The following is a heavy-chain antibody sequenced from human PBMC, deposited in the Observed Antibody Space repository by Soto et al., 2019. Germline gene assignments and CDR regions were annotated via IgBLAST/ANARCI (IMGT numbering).Heavy chain of an antibody. CDR1: GGTFSSYT. CDR3: ARDIGGYSDYVQEDH. D-gene: IGHD5-12*01. J-gene: IGHJ4*02. CDR2: IIPILGIA. V-gene: IGHV1-69*08. Sequence: QVQLVQSGAEVKKPGSSVKVSCKASGGTFSSYTISWVRQAPGQGLEWMGRIIPILGIANYAQKFQGRVTITADKSTSTAYMELSSLRSEDTDVYYCARDIGGYSDYVQEDHCGQGTLVTVAS.